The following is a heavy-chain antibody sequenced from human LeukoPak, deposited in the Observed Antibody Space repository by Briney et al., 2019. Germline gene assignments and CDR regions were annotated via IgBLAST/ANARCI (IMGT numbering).Heavy chain of an antibody. J-gene: IGHJ5*02. CDR2: IWYDGSDN. V-gene: IGHV3-33*01. D-gene: IGHD3-10*01. Sequence: GGSLRLSCAASGFTFSNYGMHWVRQAPGKGLEWVVVIWYDGSDNYYADSVKGRFTISRDNAKNSLYLQMNSLRAEDTAVYYCARTYGSGEGWFDPWGQGTLVTVSS. CDR1: GFTFSNYG. CDR3: ARTYGSGEGWFDP.